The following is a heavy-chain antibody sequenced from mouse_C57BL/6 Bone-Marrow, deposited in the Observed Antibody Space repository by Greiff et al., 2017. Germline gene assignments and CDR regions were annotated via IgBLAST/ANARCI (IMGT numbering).Heavy chain of an antibody. J-gene: IGHJ4*01. D-gene: IGHD2-5*01. CDR2: ILPGSGST. V-gene: IGHV1-9*01. Sequence: QVQLQQSGAELMKPGASVKLSCKATGYTFTGYWIEWVKQRPGHGLEWIGEILPGSGSTNYNEKFTGEATFTADTSSNTAYMQLSSLTTEDSAIHDCARSAKEGSNYVNAMDYWGQGTSVTVSS. CDR3: ARSAKEGSNYVNAMDY. CDR1: GYTFTGYW.